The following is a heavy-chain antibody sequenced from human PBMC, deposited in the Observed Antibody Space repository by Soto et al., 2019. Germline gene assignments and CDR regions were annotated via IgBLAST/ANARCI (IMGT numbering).Heavy chain of an antibody. D-gene: IGHD6-25*01. CDR2: IVPDSGGT. Sequence: ASVKVSCKASGYTFTDYYLHWVRQAPGQGLEWMGCIVPDSGGTNFAQKFQGRVTMTRDTSISTAYMELSNLRSDDTAMYFCERELSGHDYWGQRSLVTVSS. CDR1: GYTFTDYY. CDR3: ERELSGHDY. V-gene: IGHV1-2*02. J-gene: IGHJ4*02.